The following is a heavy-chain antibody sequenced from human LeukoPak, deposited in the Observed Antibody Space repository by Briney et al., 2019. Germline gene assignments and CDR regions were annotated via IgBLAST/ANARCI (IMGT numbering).Heavy chain of an antibody. CDR2: ISYDGSNK. CDR3: ANGDRNLGGSGSYYLYYFDY. D-gene: IGHD3-10*01. CDR1: GFTFSSYG. Sequence: GGSLRLSCAASGFTFSSYGMHWVRQAPGKGLEWVAVISYDGSNKYYADSVKGRFTISRDNSKNTLYLQMNSLRAEDTAVYYCANGDRNLGGSGSYYLYYFDYWGQGTLVTVSS. J-gene: IGHJ4*02. V-gene: IGHV3-30*18.